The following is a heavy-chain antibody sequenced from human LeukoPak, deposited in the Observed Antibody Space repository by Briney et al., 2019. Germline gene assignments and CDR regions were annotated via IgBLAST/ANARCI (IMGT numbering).Heavy chain of an antibody. CDR1: GFTFSSYW. CDR2: IKEDGSEK. Sequence: GGSVRFSCAASGFTFSSYWMSWVRQAQGKGRVWGAIIKEDGSEKYYVDSVKGRFTISRDNAKNSLYLQMNSLRAEDTAVYYCARDHGYDLWRSYLAWGQGALVTVSS. V-gene: IGHV3-7*03. J-gene: IGHJ5*02. D-gene: IGHD3-3*01. CDR3: ARDHGYDLWRSYLA.